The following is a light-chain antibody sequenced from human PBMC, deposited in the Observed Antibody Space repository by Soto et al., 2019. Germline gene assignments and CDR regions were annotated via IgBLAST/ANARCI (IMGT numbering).Light chain of an antibody. V-gene: IGKV1-27*01. J-gene: IGKJ3*01. CDR1: QGISSA. Sequence: DIQMTQSPSSLSASVGDRVTITCRAIQGISSALAWYQQKPGNAPKLLFYAASTLQSGVPSRFSGSGSGTDFTLTISSLQPEDFATYYSEKYDSVPWTFGPGTKVEIK. CDR3: EKYDSVPWT. CDR2: AAS.